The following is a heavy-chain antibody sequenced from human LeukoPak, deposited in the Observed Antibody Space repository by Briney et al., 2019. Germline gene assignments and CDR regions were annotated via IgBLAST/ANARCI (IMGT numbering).Heavy chain of an antibody. D-gene: IGHD6-13*01. V-gene: IGHV3-7*01. CDR3: ARQTAAATVHAFHI. Sequence: PGGSLRLSCAASGFTFSSYFMYLVRQAPGEGLEWVSNINQDGSEKYYVDSLKGRFTISRDNAKNTLYLQMNSLRAEETALYYRARQTAAATVHAFHIWGQGTVVTVSS. CDR2: INQDGSEK. J-gene: IGHJ3*02. CDR1: GFTFSSYF.